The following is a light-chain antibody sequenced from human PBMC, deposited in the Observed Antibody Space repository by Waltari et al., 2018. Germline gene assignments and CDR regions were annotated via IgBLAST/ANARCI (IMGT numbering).Light chain of an antibody. J-gene: IGLJ1*01. CDR1: SSNIGAGFD. CDR3: QSYDSSLSGSRV. V-gene: IGLV1-40*01. CDR2: GHS. Sequence: QSVLTQPPSVSGAPGQRVTISCTGSSSNIGAGFDVHWYQQRPGTAPKLLIYGHSNRPSGVPDRFSASKSGTSASLAITGLQADDEADYYCQSYDSSLSGSRVFGSGTKVTVL.